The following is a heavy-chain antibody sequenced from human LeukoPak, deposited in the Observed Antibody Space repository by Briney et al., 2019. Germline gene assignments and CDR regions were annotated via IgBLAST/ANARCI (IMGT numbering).Heavy chain of an antibody. J-gene: IGHJ6*03. CDR1: GGSISSGSYY. V-gene: IGHV4-61*02. CDR3: ARGQGSYGPITGYYYYMDV. D-gene: IGHD5-18*01. Sequence: PSQTLSLTCTVSGGSISSGSYYWSWIRQPAGKGLEWIGRIYTSGSTNYNPSLKSRVTISVDTSKNQFSLNLSSVTAADTAVYYCARGQGSYGPITGYYYYMDVWGKGTTVTVSS. CDR2: IYTSGST.